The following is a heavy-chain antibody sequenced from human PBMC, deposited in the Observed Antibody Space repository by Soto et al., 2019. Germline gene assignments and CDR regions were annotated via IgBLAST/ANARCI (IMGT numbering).Heavy chain of an antibody. D-gene: IGHD3-9*01. CDR2: TYYRSKWYN. Sequence: PSQTLSLTCAISGDSVSSNSAAWNWIRQSPSRGLEWLGRTYYRSKWYNDYAVSVKSRITINPDTSKNQFSLQLNSVTPEDTAVYYCARGVKDYDIVTGANWFDPWGQGTLVTVSS. V-gene: IGHV6-1*01. CDR1: GDSVSSNSAA. J-gene: IGHJ5*02. CDR3: ARGVKDYDIVTGANWFDP.